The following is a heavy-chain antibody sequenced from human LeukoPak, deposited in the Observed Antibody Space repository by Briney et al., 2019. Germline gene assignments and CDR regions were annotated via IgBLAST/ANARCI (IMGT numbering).Heavy chain of an antibody. D-gene: IGHD4-23*01. V-gene: IGHV4-31*03. J-gene: IGHJ4*02. CDR2: IYYSGST. CDR3: ATNYGGNSIDY. Sequence: SETLSLTCTVSGGSISSGGYYWSWIRQHPGKGLEWIGYIYYSGSTYYNPSLKSRVTISVDTSKNQFSLKLSSVTAADTAVYYCATNYGGNSIDYWGQGTLVTVSS. CDR1: GGSISSGGYY.